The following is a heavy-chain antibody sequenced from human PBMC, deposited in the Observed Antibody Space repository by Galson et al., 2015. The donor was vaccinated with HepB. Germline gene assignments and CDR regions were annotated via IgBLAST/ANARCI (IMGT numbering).Heavy chain of an antibody. V-gene: IGHV5-51*01. D-gene: IGHD3-10*01. CDR2: IYPGDSDT. CDR1: GYSFTSYR. CDR3: ARLTIIMIRGVIIADAFDI. Sequence: QSGAEVKKPGESLKISCKGSGYSFTSYRIGWVRQMPGKGLEWMGIIYPGDSDTRYSPSFQGQVTISADKSISTAHLQWSSLKDSDTAMYFCARLTIIMIRGVIIADAFDIWGQGTMVTVSS. J-gene: IGHJ3*02.